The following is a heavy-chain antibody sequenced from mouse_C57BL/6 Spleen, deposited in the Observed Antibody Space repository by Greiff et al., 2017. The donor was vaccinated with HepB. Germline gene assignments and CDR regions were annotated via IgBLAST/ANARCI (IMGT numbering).Heavy chain of an antibody. V-gene: IGHV1-53*01. CDR2: INPSNGGT. D-gene: IGHD2-2*01. CDR1: GSTFTRYW. CDR3: ARGRYGYPDY. J-gene: IGHJ2*01. Sequence: VQLQQPGTELVKPGASVKLSCKASGSTFTRYWMPWVKQRPGQGLGWIGNINPSNGGTNYNEKVKSKATLTVDKSSSTAYMQLSSLTSEDSAVYYCARGRYGYPDYWGQGTTLTVSS.